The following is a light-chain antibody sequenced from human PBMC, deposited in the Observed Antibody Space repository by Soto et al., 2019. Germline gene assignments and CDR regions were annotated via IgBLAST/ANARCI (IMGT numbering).Light chain of an antibody. CDR3: MQGLQTPLT. Sequence: DIVMTQSPLSLPVTPGEPASISCRSSQSLLYSNGYSYLDWYLQKPGQSPQLLIYLGSNRASGVPDRFSGSGSGTDFTLKISRVEAEDVGVYYCMQGLQTPLTFCGGTKVEIK. V-gene: IGKV2-28*01. CDR1: QSLLYSNGYSY. CDR2: LGS. J-gene: IGKJ4*01.